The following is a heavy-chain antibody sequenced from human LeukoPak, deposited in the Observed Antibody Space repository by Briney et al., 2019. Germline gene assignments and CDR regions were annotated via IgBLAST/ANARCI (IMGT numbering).Heavy chain of an antibody. D-gene: IGHD2-2*01. CDR3: ASGTPRYCSSTSCYVGNYYYYRMDV. J-gene: IGHJ6*02. CDR1: GYTFTSYG. Sequence: ASVKVSCKASGYTFTSYGISWVRQAPGQGLEWMGWISAYNGNTNYAQKLQGRVTMTTDTSTSTAYMELRSLRSDDTAVYYCASGTPRYCSSTSCYVGNYYYYRMDVWGQATTVTVSS. CDR2: ISAYNGNT. V-gene: IGHV1-18*01.